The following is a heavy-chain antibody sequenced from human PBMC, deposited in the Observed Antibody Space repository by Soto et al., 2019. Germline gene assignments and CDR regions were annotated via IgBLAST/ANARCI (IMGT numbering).Heavy chain of an antibody. CDR2: IYHSGST. Sequence: QVQLQESGPGLVKPSGPLSLTCGVSGGSIRSNKWWSWVRQPPGKGLEWIGEIYHSGSTNYNPSLKSRVPIAVDKSKNQFSLKLNSVTAADTAVYYCARWGDWMQQVLWGQGTLVTVSS. V-gene: IGHV4-4*02. CDR3: ARWGDWMQQVL. D-gene: IGHD5-18*01. J-gene: IGHJ4*02. CDR1: GGSIRSNKW.